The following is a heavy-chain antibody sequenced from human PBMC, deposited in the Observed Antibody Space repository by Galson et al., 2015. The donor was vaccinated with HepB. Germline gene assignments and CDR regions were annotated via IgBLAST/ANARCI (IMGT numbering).Heavy chain of an antibody. Sequence: QSGAEVKKAGESLKISCKVSGYSFTNYWIGWVRQMPGKGLEWMGIIYPDDSDTQYSPSFQGQVTIPADKAISNAYLPWSSLKASDTAMYYCARPHRGSYFDSSGYEYYFDYWGQGTLVTVSS. V-gene: IGHV5-51*03. CDR1: GYSFTNYW. D-gene: IGHD3-22*01. J-gene: IGHJ4*02. CDR2: IYPDDSDT. CDR3: ARPHRGSYFDSSGYEYYFDY.